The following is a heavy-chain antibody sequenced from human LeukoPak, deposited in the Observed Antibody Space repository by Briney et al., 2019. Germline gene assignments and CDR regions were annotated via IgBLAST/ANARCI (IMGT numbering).Heavy chain of an antibody. V-gene: IGHV1-2*02. Sequence: HGASVKVSCTASGYTFTGYYMHWVRQAPGQGLEWMGWINPNSGGTNYAQKFQGRVTMTRDTSISTAYMELSRLRSDDTAVYYCARAPHAYDSSGYYFYYWGQGTLVTVSS. D-gene: IGHD3-22*01. CDR1: GYTFTGYY. CDR2: INPNSGGT. CDR3: ARAPHAYDSSGYYFYY. J-gene: IGHJ4*02.